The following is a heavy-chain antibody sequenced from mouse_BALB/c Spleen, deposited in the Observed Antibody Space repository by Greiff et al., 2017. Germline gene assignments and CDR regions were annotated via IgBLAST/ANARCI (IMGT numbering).Heavy chain of an antibody. Sequence: VQLQQSGAELVRPGVSVKISCKGSGYTFTDYAMHWVQQSPAKSLEWIGVISTYYGDASYNQKFKGKATMTVDKSSSTAYMELARLTSEDSAIYYCARGYYGSSPYFDYWGQGTTLTVSS. V-gene: IGHV1S137*01. J-gene: IGHJ2*01. CDR1: GYTFTDYA. D-gene: IGHD1-1*01. CDR3: ARGYYGSSPYFDY. CDR2: ISTYYGDA.